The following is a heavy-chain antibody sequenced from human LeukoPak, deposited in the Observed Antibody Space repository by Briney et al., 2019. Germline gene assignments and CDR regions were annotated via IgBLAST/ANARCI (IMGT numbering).Heavy chain of an antibody. J-gene: IGHJ4*02. D-gene: IGHD3-22*01. V-gene: IGHV3-21*05. Sequence: PGGSLRLSCAASGFTFSSYVMTWVRQAPGKGLEWVSYISSSGSFIYYADSVKGRFTISRDNGKNSLYLQMNSLRAEDTAVYYCARGDSSGYYFDYWGQGTLVTVSS. CDR1: GFTFSSYV. CDR3: ARGDSSGYYFDY. CDR2: ISSSGSFI.